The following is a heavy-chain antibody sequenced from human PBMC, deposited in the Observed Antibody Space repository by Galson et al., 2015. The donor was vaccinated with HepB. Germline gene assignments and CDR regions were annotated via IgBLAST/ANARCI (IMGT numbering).Heavy chain of an antibody. Sequence: ETLSLTCAVSGGSISSSNWWSWVRQPPGKGLEWIGEIYHSGSTNYNPSLKSRVTISVDTSKNQFSLKLSSVTAADTAVYYCARQGEWDAHGVFDYWGQGTLVTVSS. J-gene: IGHJ4*02. D-gene: IGHD1-26*01. CDR1: GGSISSSNW. CDR2: IYHSGST. V-gene: IGHV4-4*02. CDR3: ARQGEWDAHGVFDY.